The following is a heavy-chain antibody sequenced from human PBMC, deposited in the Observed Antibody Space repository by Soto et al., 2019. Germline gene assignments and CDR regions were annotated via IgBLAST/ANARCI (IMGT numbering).Heavy chain of an antibody. V-gene: IGHV3-74*01. Sequence: EVHLVESGGGLDQPGGSLRLSCAASGFSFSSHWMHWVRQGPGKGLVWVSRINEAGSITDYEDSVKGRFTISRDNAKNTLYLHLDGLIGEDTGVYYCGRDADSYASGGLDPWGQGTLVTVSS. D-gene: IGHD2-15*01. CDR3: GRDADSYASGGLDP. CDR1: GFSFSSHW. J-gene: IGHJ4*03. CDR2: INEAGSIT.